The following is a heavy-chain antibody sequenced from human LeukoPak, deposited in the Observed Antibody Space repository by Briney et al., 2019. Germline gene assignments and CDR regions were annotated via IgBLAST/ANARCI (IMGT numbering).Heavy chain of an antibody. D-gene: IGHD2-2*02. V-gene: IGHV1-2*02. CDR1: GYTFTGYY. CDR3: ARGPEGCSSTSCYTDFDY. J-gene: IGHJ4*02. CDR2: INPNSGGT. Sequence: GASVKVSCKASGYTFTGYYMHWVRQAPGQGLEWMGWINPNSGGTNYAQKFQGRVTMTRDTSISTAYMELSRLRSDDTAVYYCARGPEGCSSTSCYTDFDYWGQGTLVTVTS.